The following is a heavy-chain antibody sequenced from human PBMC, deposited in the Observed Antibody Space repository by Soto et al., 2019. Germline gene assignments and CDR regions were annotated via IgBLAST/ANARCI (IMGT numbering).Heavy chain of an antibody. V-gene: IGHV4-30-4*02. Sequence: SETLSLTCTVSGGSISSGDYYWIWIRQPPGKGLEWIGYIYYSGSSYYNPSLKSRATISLDTSKNQFSLKLSSVTAADTAVYYCAREFEHCSGSSCYGLNWLDPWGRGTLVTVSS. D-gene: IGHD2-2*01. J-gene: IGHJ5*02. CDR2: IYYSGSS. CDR1: GGSISSGDYY. CDR3: AREFEHCSGSSCYGLNWLDP.